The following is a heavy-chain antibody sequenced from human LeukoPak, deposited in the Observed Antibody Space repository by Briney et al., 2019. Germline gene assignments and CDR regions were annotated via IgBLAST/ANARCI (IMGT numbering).Heavy chain of an antibody. CDR3: ARNQLRFLEWLFGNWFDP. V-gene: IGHV3-23*01. J-gene: IGHJ5*02. D-gene: IGHD3-3*01. CDR2: ISGSGGST. CDR1: GFTFSSYA. Sequence: GGSLRLSCAASGFTFSSYAMSWVRQAPGKGLEWVSAISGSGGSTYYADSVKGRFTISRDNSKNTLYLQMNSLRAEDTAVYYCARNQLRFLEWLFGNWFDPWGQGTLVTVSS.